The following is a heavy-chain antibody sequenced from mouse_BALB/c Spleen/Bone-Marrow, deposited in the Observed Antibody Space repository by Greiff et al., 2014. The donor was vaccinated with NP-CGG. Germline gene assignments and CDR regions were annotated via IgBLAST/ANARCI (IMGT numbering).Heavy chain of an antibody. D-gene: IGHD1-1*01. CDR3: TYMGYYGSSYAIGY. CDR2: IIPSNGGT. CDR1: GYTFTSYW. J-gene: IGHJ4*01. Sequence: QVQLQQPGAELVKPGASVKLSCKASGYTFTSYWMQWVKLRPGQGFEWIGEIIPSNGGTNYNEKFKRKATLTVDKSSSTAYMQLSSLSSEDSAVYYGTYMGYYGSSYAIGYWGQGTSVTVSS. V-gene: IGHV1S16*01.